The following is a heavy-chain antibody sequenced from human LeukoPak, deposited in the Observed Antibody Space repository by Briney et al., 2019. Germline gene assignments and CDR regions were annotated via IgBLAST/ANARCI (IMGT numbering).Heavy chain of an antibody. D-gene: IGHD3-22*01. CDR1: GFTVSSSY. V-gene: IGHV3-53*01. J-gene: IGHJ4*02. CDR2: IYSDGST. CDR3: ARRYYYDSSGNPLGFDY. Sequence: GGSLRLSCTATGFTVSSSYMSWVRQAPGKGLEWVSVIYSDGSTYYPDSVKGRFTISRDNSKNTLYLQMNSLRAEDTAVYFCARRYYYDSSGNPLGFDYWGQGTLVTVSS.